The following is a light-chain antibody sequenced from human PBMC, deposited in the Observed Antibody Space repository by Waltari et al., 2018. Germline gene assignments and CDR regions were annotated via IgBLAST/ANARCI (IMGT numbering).Light chain of an antibody. CDR1: PRVSTY. Sequence: EIVLTQSPGTLPLSPGEGATPACRASPRVSTYLAWYQQKPGQAPRLLIDGASSRATGIPDRFSGSGSGTDFSLTISRLEPEDLAVYYCQHYVRLPATFGQGTKVEIK. CDR2: GAS. J-gene: IGKJ1*01. CDR3: QHYVRLPAT. V-gene: IGKV3-20*01.